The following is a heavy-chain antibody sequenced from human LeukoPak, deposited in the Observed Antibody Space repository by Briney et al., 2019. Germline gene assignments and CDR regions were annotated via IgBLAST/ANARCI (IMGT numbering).Heavy chain of an antibody. Sequence: GGSLRLSCAASGFTFSDYGIHWVRQAPGKGLEWVAVIWYDGTNKYYGDSVKGRFTISRDNSKNTLYLQMNSLRAEDTAVYYCAKNRGSYSTTADSWGQGTLVTVSS. CDR2: IWYDGTNK. D-gene: IGHD1-26*01. V-gene: IGHV3-33*06. CDR1: GFTFSDYG. CDR3: AKNRGSYSTTADS. J-gene: IGHJ5*01.